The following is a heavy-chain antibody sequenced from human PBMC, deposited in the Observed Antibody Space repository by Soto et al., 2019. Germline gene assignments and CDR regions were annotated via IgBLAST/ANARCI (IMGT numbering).Heavy chain of an antibody. J-gene: IGHJ4*02. D-gene: IGHD6-13*01. Sequence: PGGSLRLSCAASVFTFSSYAMSWVRQAPGKGLEWVSAISGSGGSTYYADSVKGRFTISRDNSKNTLYLQMNSLRAEDTAVYYCAKDQLAAGIVDYWGQGTLVTVSS. V-gene: IGHV3-23*01. CDR3: AKDQLAAGIVDY. CDR1: VFTFSSYA. CDR2: ISGSGGST.